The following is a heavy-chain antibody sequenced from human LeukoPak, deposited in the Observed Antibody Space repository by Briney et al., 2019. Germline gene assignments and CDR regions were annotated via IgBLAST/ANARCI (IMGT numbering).Heavy chain of an antibody. CDR1: GFTFSSYA. J-gene: IGHJ6*03. CDR3: ARVGTTVTYYYYYYMDV. V-gene: IGHV3-30-3*01. CDR2: ISYDGSNK. D-gene: IGHD4-11*01. Sequence: GRSLRLSCAASGFTFSSYAMHWVRQAPGKGLEWVAVISYDGSNKYYADSVKGRFTISRDNSKNTLYLQMNSLRAEDTAVYYCARVGTTVTYYYYYYMDVWGKGTTVTVSS.